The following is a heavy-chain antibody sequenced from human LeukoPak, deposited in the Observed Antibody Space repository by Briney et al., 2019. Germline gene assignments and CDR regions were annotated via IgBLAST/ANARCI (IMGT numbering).Heavy chain of an antibody. CDR3: ARYCSSTSCYHGMDV. Sequence: SGGSLRLSCAASGFTFSSYWMSWVRQAPGKGLEWVANIKQDGSEKYYVDSVKGRFAISRDNAKNSLYLQMNSLRAEDTAVYYCARYCSSTSCYHGMDVWGQGATVTVSS. CDR2: IKQDGSEK. J-gene: IGHJ6*02. CDR1: GFTFSSYW. D-gene: IGHD2-2*01. V-gene: IGHV3-7*01.